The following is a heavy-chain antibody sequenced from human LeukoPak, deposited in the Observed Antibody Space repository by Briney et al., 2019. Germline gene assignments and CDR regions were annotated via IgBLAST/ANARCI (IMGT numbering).Heavy chain of an antibody. D-gene: IGHD2/OR15-2a*01. CDR2: ISGSGDST. CDR3: ARANSLGY. V-gene: IGHV3-23*01. Sequence: GGSLRLSCAASGFTFSNYAMRWVRQAPGKGLEWVSGISGSGDSTYYADSVKGRFTISRDNSKNTLYLQMNSLRAEDTALYYCARANSLGYWGQGTLVTVSS. J-gene: IGHJ4*02. CDR1: GFTFSNYA.